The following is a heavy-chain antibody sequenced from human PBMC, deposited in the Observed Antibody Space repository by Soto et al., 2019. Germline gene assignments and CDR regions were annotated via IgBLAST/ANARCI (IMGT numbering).Heavy chain of an antibody. CDR3: ATESPVLPFTAGAYYYYNGMDV. CDR2: VVINSGNT. CDR1: GFTFTRSA. V-gene: IGHV1-58*01. J-gene: IGHJ6*02. D-gene: IGHD2-2*01. Sequence: SVKVSCKASGFTFTRSAVQWVRQARGQRLEWIGWVVINSGNTNYAQKFQDRVTITRDMSTSTSYMELTSLGSEDTAVYYCATESPVLPFTAGAYYYYNGMDVWGQGTTVTVSS.